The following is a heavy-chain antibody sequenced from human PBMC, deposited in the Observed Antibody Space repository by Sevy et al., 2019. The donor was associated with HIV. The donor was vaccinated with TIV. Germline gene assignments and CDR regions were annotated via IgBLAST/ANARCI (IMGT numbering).Heavy chain of an antibody. CDR2: IRSKAYGGTT. CDR3: TRALLVRGHFDWFDP. D-gene: IGHD3-3*02. J-gene: IGHJ5*02. V-gene: IGHV3-49*03. Sequence: GGSLRLSCTASGFTFGDYAMSWFRQTPGKGLEWVGFIRSKAYGGTTEYAASVKGRFTISRDDSKSIAYLQMNSLKTEDTAVYYCTRALLVRGHFDWFDPWGQGTLVTVSS. CDR1: GFTFGDYA.